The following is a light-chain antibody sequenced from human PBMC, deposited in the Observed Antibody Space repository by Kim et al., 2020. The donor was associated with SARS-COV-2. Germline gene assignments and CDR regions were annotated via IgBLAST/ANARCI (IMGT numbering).Light chain of an antibody. CDR2: STN. Sequence: QAVVTQEPSLTVSPGGTVTLTCASSTEAVTSGYSPNWFQQKPGQAPRALIYSTNNRHSWTPSRFSGSLLGGKAALTLSDVQPEDEAEYYCLLHYEDPLHWIFCGGTKLTVL. CDR3: LLHYEDPLHWI. CDR1: TEAVTSGYS. V-gene: IGLV7-43*01. J-gene: IGLJ2*01.